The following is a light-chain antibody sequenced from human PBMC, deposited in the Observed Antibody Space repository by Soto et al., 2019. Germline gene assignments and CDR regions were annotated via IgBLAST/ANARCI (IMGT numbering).Light chain of an antibody. CDR3: QQYGSSPL. J-gene: IGKJ1*01. CDR2: AAS. V-gene: IGKV3-20*01. CDR1: QSVSSSY. Sequence: EIVLTQSPGTLSLSPGERATISCRASQSVSSSYLAWYQQKPGQAPRLHIYAASSRATGIPDRFSGSGSGTDYTLTLSRLEPEDGAEYYCQQYGSSPLFGQGTKVDIK.